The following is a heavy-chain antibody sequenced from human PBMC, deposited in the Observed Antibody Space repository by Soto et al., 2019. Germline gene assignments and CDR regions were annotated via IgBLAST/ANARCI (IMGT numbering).Heavy chain of an antibody. J-gene: IGHJ6*03. CDR2: IYYSGST. CDR1: GGSISSSSYY. V-gene: IGHV4-39*01. CDR3: ARHSPPWGFWSGYYFDYYYYYMDV. Sequence: QLQLQESGPGLVKPSETLSLTCTVSGGSISSSSYYWGWIRQPPGKGLEWIGSIYYSGSTYYNPSLTSRVTISVDTSKKQCALKLSSVTAADTAVYYCARHSPPWGFWSGYYFDYYYYYMDVWGKGTTVTVSS. D-gene: IGHD3-3*01.